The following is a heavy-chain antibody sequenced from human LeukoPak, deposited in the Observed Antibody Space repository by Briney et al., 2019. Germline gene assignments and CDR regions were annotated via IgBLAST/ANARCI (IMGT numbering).Heavy chain of an antibody. J-gene: IGHJ4*02. CDR1: GYSISSGYY. CDR3: ARLLAQDSATTSFDY. V-gene: IGHV4-38-2*02. D-gene: IGHD5-12*01. Sequence: PSETLSLTCTVSGYSISSGYYWGRIRQPPGKGLEWIGSIYHSGSTYYNPSLKSRVTISVDTSKNQFSLKLSSVTAADTAVYYCARLLAQDSATTSFDYWGQGTLVTVSS. CDR2: IYHSGST.